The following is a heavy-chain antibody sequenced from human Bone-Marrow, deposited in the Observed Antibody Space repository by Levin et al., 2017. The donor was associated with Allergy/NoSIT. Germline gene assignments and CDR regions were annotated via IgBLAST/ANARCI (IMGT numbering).Heavy chain of an antibody. D-gene: IGHD3-10*01. CDR1: GFTFSSYG. J-gene: IGHJ4*02. Sequence: PGGSLRLSCAASGFTFSSYGMHWVRQAPGKGLEWVAVISYDGSNKYYADSVKGRFTISRDNSKNTLYLQMNSLRAEDTAVYYCAKGNQGLLFDYWGQGTLVTVSS. CDR2: ISYDGSNK. CDR3: AKGNQGLLFDY. V-gene: IGHV3-30*18.